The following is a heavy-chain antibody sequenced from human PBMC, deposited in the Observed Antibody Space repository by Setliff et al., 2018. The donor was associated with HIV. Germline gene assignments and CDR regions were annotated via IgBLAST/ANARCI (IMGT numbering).Heavy chain of an antibody. CDR3: ARDGYYYGSGSYSSFDY. D-gene: IGHD3-10*01. Sequence: ASVKVSCKASGYTFSDYYLHWVRQAPGQGLEWMGWISAYNGNTNYPQKLQDRVTMTTDTSTSTAYMELRSLRSDDTAVYYCARDGYYYGSGSYSSFDYWGQGTLVTVSS. CDR2: ISAYNGNT. J-gene: IGHJ4*02. V-gene: IGHV1-18*04. CDR1: GYTFSDYY.